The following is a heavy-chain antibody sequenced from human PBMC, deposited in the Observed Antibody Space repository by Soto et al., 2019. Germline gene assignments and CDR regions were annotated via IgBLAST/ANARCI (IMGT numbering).Heavy chain of an antibody. D-gene: IGHD6-19*01. J-gene: IGHJ5*02. V-gene: IGHV4-59*12. CDR2: IYYSGST. CDR1: GGSISSYY. CDR3: ARVGYSGGSLGSP. Sequence: SETLSLTCTVSGGSISSYYWSWIRQPPGKGLEWIGYIYYSGSTNYNPSLKSRVTISVDTSKNQFSLKLSSVTAADTAVYYCARVGYSGGSLGSPWGQGTLVTVSS.